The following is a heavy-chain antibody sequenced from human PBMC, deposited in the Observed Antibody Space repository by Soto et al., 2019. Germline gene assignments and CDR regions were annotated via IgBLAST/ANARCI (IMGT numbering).Heavy chain of an antibody. Sequence: ASVKVSCKASGYTFTSFGINWVRQAPGQGLEWMGWISAYGGNTDYAQKLQGRVTMTTNTSTSTAYMELSSLRSEDTAVYYCARGLPYYDILTGDDNWFDPWGQGTLVTVSS. CDR2: ISAYGGNT. V-gene: IGHV1-18*01. CDR1: GYTFTSFG. CDR3: ARGLPYYDILTGDDNWFDP. D-gene: IGHD3-9*01. J-gene: IGHJ5*02.